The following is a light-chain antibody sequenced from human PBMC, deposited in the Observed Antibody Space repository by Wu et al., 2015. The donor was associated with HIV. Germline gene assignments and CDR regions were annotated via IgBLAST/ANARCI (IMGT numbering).Light chain of an antibody. CDR2: AAS. CDR3: QRLYDFPLWT. V-gene: IGKV1-9*01. Sequence: IQLTQSPSFLSASIGARVTITCRASQGIGSYLAWYQQKPGKVPKLLIYAASILQSGVPSRFSGSGSGTKFTLTINSLQPDDIATYYCQRLYDFPLWTFGQGTKLELK. CDR1: QGIGSY. J-gene: IGKJ2*02.